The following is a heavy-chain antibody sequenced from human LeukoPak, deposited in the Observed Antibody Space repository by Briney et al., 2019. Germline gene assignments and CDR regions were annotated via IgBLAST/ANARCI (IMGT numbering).Heavy chain of an antibody. CDR2: ISGSGGST. CDR3: AKGRQQLDP. Sequence: ETLSLTCIVSGGSISSYYWSWVRQAPGKGLEWVSAISGSGGSTYYADSVKGRFTISRDNSKNTLYLQMNSLRAEDTAVYYCAKGRQQLDPWGQGTLVTVSS. J-gene: IGHJ5*02. CDR1: GGSISSYY. D-gene: IGHD6-13*01. V-gene: IGHV3-23*01.